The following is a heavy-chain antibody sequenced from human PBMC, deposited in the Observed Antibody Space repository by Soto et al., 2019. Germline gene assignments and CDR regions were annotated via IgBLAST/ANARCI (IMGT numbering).Heavy chain of an antibody. Sequence: SETLSLTCTVSGGSISSGGYYWSWIRQHPGKGLEWIGYIYYSGSTYYNPSLKSRVTISVDTSKNQFSLKLSSVTAADTAVYYCATRRPWGRGVIPHLWGQGTTVTVSS. D-gene: IGHD3-10*01. CDR2: IYYSGST. J-gene: IGHJ6*02. CDR3: ATRRPWGRGVIPHL. V-gene: IGHV4-31*02. CDR1: GGSISSGGYY.